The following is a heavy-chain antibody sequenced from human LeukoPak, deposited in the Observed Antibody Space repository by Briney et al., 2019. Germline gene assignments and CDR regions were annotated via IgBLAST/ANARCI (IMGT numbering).Heavy chain of an antibody. J-gene: IGHJ4*02. Sequence: PSETLSLTCAVYGDSLNDYYWTWIRQPPGRGLEWIGEIDRGGSTNYDPSLKSRVTISVDTSKNQFSLKLSSVTAADTAVYYCARGGLEYQLLSYFDYWGQGTLVTVSS. CDR3: ARGGLEYQLLSYFDY. CDR2: IDRGGST. D-gene: IGHD2-2*01. V-gene: IGHV4-34*01. CDR1: GDSLNDYY.